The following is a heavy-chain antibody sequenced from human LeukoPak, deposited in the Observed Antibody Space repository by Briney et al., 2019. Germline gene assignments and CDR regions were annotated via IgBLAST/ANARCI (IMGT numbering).Heavy chain of an antibody. CDR1: GGSISSGDYY. V-gene: IGHV4-30-4*08. Sequence: SQTLSLTCTVSGGSISSGDYYWNWISQPPGKGLEWIGYIHYSGSTYYNPSLKSRVTISVDTSKNQFSLKLNSVTAADTAVYYCARNLHRGRYPEYFQHWGQGTLVTVSS. D-gene: IGHD3-16*02. CDR2: IHYSGST. J-gene: IGHJ1*01. CDR3: ARNLHRGRYPEYFQH.